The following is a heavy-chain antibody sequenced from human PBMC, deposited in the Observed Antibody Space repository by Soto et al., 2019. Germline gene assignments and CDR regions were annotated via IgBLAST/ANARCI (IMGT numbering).Heavy chain of an antibody. V-gene: IGHV1-69*13. CDR3: AVTTVTSIGYYYGMDV. CDR1: GGTFSSYA. D-gene: IGHD4-4*01. Sequence: GASVKVSCKASGGTFSSYAISWVRQAPGQGLEWMGGIIPIFGTANYAQKFQGRVTITADESTSTAYMELSSLRSEDTAVYYCAVTTVTSIGYYYGMDVWGQGTPVTVSS. J-gene: IGHJ6*02. CDR2: IIPIFGTA.